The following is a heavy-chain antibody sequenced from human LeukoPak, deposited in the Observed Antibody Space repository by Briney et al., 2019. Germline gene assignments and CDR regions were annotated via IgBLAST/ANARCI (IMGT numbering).Heavy chain of an antibody. J-gene: IGHJ4*01. CDR1: GFTFSSYV. V-gene: IGHV3-72*01. CDR3: TKLARAPRDFDY. D-gene: IGHD3-10*01. CDR2: SRDKGNSYTT. Sequence: PGGSLILSCAASGFTFSSYVMHWVRQAPGKGLEWVGRSRDKGNSYTTAYAASVRGRFTISRDDSKNSLYLQMNSLKIEDTAVYYCTKLARAPRDFDYWGQGTLVTVSS.